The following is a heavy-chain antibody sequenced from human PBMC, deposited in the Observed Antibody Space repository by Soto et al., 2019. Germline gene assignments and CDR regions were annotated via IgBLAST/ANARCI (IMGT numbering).Heavy chain of an antibody. CDR3: ARDRGEVVPAYDAFDI. D-gene: IGHD2-2*01. CDR2: IISSSSHI. J-gene: IGHJ3*02. Sequence: GGSLTLSCPPSGFSFSRYTMNWDRPAPREGLEWVASIISSSSHIYYGDSVKGRFTISRDNAKNSLYLQMNRLRDEDTAVYYCARDRGEVVPAYDAFDIWGQGTMVTVSS. CDR1: GFSFSRYT. V-gene: IGHV3-21*01.